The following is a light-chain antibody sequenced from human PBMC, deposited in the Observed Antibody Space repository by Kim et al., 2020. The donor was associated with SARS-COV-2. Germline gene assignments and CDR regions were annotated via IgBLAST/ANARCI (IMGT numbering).Light chain of an antibody. CDR1: QGISGY. CDR3: QQYNSYPRT. J-gene: IGKJ1*01. V-gene: IGKV1-8*01. CDR2: AAS. Sequence: AIRMTQSPSSLSASTGDRVTITCRASQGISGYLAWYQQKPGKAPKLLIYAASTLQSGVPSRFSGSGSGTDFTLTISCLQSEDFATYDCQQYNSYPRTFGQGTKGDIK.